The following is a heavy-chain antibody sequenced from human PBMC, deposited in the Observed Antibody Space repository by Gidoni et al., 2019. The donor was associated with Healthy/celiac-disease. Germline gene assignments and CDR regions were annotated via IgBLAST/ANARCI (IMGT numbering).Heavy chain of an antibody. J-gene: IGHJ4*02. V-gene: IGHV1-69*01. CDR2: IIPICGTA. CDR1: GGTFSSYA. Sequence: QVQLVQSGAEVKKPGSSVKVSCKASGGTFSSYALSWVRQAPGQGLEWMGGIIPICGTANYAQKFQGRVTITADESTSTAYMELSSRRSEDTAVYYCARFSATTVTTDGYFDYWGQGTLVTVSS. D-gene: IGHD4-17*01. CDR3: ARFSATTVTTDGYFDY.